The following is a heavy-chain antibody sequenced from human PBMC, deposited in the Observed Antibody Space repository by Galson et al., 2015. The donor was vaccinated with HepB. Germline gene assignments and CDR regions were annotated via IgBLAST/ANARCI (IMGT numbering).Heavy chain of an antibody. V-gene: IGHV3-23*01. CDR1: GSAFSSYS. CDR2: ISMSGDST. CDR3: AKDLPYSSLDY. Sequence: SLRLSCAASGSAFSSYSMDWVRQAPGKGLEWVSAISMSGDSTHHADSVKGRFTISRDNSKNTLYLQMNSLRVDDTAVYYCAKDLPYSSLDYWGQGTLVTVSS. D-gene: IGHD6-13*01. J-gene: IGHJ4*02.